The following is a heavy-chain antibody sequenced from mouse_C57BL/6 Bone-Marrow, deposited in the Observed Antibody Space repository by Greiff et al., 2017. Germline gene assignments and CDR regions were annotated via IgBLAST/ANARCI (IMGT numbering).Heavy chain of an antibody. D-gene: IGHD2-1*01. Sequence: QVQLQQPGAELVKPGASVKMSCKASGYTFTSYWITWVKQRPGQGLEWIGDIYPGSGSTNYNEKFKGKATLTVDTSSSTAYMQLSSLTSEDSAVYYCAGYYGNLAWFAYWGQGTLVTVSA. V-gene: IGHV1-55*01. CDR3: AGYYGNLAWFAY. CDR2: IYPGSGST. J-gene: IGHJ3*01. CDR1: GYTFTSYW.